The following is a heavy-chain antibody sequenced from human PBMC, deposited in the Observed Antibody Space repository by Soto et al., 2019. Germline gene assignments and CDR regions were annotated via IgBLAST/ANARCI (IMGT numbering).Heavy chain of an antibody. D-gene: IGHD3-10*01. CDR2: IFYSGTT. J-gene: IGHJ2*01. CDR1: GGSISTSRYY. V-gene: IGHV4-39*01. CDR3: ARQVGSRRWHLDL. Sequence: SETLSLACTVSGGSISTSRYYWGWIRQPPGKGLEWIGSIFYSGTTYYNPSLKSRVTISVDTSKNQFSLKLTSVTAADTAVYYCARQVGSRRWHLDLWGRGTLVT.